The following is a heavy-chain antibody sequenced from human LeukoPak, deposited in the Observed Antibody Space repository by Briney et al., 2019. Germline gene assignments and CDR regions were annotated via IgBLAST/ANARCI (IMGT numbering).Heavy chain of an antibody. D-gene: IGHD3-22*01. CDR1: SGSFSGYY. V-gene: IGHV4-34*01. CDR2: INHSGST. Sequence: SETLSLTCAVYSGSFSGYYWSWIRQPPGKGLEWIGEINHSGSTNYNPSLKSRVTISVDTSKNQFSLKLSSVTAADTAVYYCARPYYYDSSGYTTSYYYMDVWGKGTTVTVSS. J-gene: IGHJ6*03. CDR3: ARPYYYDSSGYTTSYYYMDV.